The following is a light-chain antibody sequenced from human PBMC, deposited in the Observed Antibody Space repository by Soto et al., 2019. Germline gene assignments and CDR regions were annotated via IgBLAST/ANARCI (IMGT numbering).Light chain of an antibody. Sequence: AIQLTQSPSSLSASVGDRVAITCRASQDISTTLAWYQQKPGKAPQLLISDVSSLEDCVPSRFSGSGSGTDFVFTINSLQPEDFATYYSQQFKICHFTFGGGTIVDIK. J-gene: IGKJ4*01. CDR3: QQFKICHFT. V-gene: IGKV1-13*02. CDR2: DVS. CDR1: QDISTT.